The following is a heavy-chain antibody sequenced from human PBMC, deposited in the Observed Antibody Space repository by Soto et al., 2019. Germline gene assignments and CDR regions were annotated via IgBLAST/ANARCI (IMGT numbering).Heavy chain of an antibody. D-gene: IGHD4-17*01. CDR1: GGSISSGGYS. CDR2: IYHSGST. V-gene: IGHV4-30-2*01. Sequence: QLQLQESGSGLVKPSQTLSLTCAVSGGSISSGGYSWSWIRQPPGKGLEWIGYIYHSGSTYYNPSLKSRVTIPVDRSKNQVSLKLSSVTAADTAVYYCARSMTTVTSNDYWGQGTLVTVSS. CDR3: ARSMTTVTSNDY. J-gene: IGHJ4*02.